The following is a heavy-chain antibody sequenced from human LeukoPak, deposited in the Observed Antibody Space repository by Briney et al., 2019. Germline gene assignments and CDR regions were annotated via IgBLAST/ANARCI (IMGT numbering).Heavy chain of an antibody. CDR3: AGDYGDSLYYNYGMDV. V-gene: IGHV3-21*01. CDR2: ISTSGAYI. Sequence: GGSLRLSCAASGFTFSTYSMKWVRLAPGEGLEWVSSISTSGAYIYYADSVKGRFTISRDNARNSLYLQMHSLRAEDTAVFYCAGDYGDSLYYNYGMDVWGQGTTVTVSS. CDR1: GFTFSTYS. J-gene: IGHJ6*02. D-gene: IGHD4-17*01.